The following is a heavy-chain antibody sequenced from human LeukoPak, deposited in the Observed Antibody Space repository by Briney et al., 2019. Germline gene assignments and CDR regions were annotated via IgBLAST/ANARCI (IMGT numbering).Heavy chain of an antibody. D-gene: IGHD3-22*01. Sequence: SETLSLTCTVSGGSISSYYWGWIRQPPGKGLEWIGSIYHSGSTYYNPSLKSRVTISVDTSKNQFSLKLSSVTAADTAVYYCARGAYYYDSSGYYFLSWGQGTLVTVSS. CDR3: ARGAYYYDSSGYYFLS. V-gene: IGHV4-38-2*02. J-gene: IGHJ4*02. CDR1: GGSISSYY. CDR2: IYHSGST.